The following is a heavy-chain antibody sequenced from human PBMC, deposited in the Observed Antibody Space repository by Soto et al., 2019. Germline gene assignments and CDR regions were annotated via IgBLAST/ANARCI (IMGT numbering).Heavy chain of an antibody. J-gene: IGHJ4*02. CDR1: GFTFSNAW. CDR3: TTERVRGSWYVGAAYGY. Sequence: PGGSLRLSCAASGFTFSNAWMSWVRQAPGKGLEWVGRIKSKTDGGTTDYAAPVKGRFTISRDDSKNTLYLQMNSLKTEDTAVYYCTTERVRGSWYVGAAYGYWGQGTLVTVSS. D-gene: IGHD2-15*01. V-gene: IGHV3-15*01. CDR2: IKSKTDGGTT.